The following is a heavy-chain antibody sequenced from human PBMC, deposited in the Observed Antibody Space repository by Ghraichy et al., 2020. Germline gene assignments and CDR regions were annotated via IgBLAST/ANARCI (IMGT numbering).Heavy chain of an antibody. CDR1: GFTFSSYA. CDR3: AKAGTIVQGVIFS. V-gene: IGHV3-23*01. Sequence: GESLNISCAASGFTFSSYAMSWVRQAPGKGLEWVSTISGSDGSAYYEDSVKGRFMISRDNSKNTLYLQMNSLRAEDTAVYYCAKAGTIVQGVIFSWGQGTLVTVSS. J-gene: IGHJ5*02. CDR2: ISGSDGSA. D-gene: IGHD3-10*01.